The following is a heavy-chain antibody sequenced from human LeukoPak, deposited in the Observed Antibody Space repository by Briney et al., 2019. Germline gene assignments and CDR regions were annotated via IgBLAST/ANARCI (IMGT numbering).Heavy chain of an antibody. CDR3: ARGYGSGSYYLDY. V-gene: IGHV4-59*01. Sequence: PSQTLSLTCTVSGGSISSYYWSWIRQPPGKGLEWIGYIYYSGSTNYNPSLKSRVTISVDTSKNQFSLKLSSVTAADTAVYYCARGYGSGSYYLDYWGQGTLVTVSS. J-gene: IGHJ4*02. CDR1: GGSISSYY. CDR2: IYYSGST. D-gene: IGHD3-10*01.